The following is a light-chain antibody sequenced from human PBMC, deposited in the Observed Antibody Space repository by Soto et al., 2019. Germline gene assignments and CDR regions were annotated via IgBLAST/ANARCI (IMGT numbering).Light chain of an antibody. CDR3: AAWDDSLSVLYV. V-gene: IGLV1-47*01. Sequence: QSVLTQPPSASGTPGQRVTISCSGSSSNIGSNYVYWYQQLPGTAPKLLIYRNNQRPSGVPDRFSGYKSGISASLAISGLRSEDEADYYCAAWDDSLSVLYVFGTGTKVTVL. J-gene: IGLJ1*01. CDR2: RNN. CDR1: SSNIGSNY.